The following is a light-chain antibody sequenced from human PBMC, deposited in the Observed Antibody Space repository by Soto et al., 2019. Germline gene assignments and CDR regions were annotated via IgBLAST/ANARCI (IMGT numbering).Light chain of an antibody. CDR1: SSDFGGYNF. CDR3: SSYTSSSTLLV. CDR2: DVS. Sequence: QSVLTQPASVSGSPGQSITISCTGTSSDFGGYNFVSWYQHHPGKAPKVMIYDVSKRPSGVSNRFSGSKSGNTASLTISGIQAEDEADYYCSSYTSSSTLLVFGGGTKLTVL. V-gene: IGLV2-14*03. J-gene: IGLJ2*01.